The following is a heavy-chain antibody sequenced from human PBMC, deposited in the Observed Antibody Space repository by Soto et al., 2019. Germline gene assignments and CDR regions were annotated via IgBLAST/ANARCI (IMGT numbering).Heavy chain of an antibody. CDR3: AREVVGPTTNWFDP. D-gene: IGHD1-26*01. V-gene: IGHV3-21*06. J-gene: IGHJ5*02. Sequence: EVQLVESGGGLVKPGGSLRLSCAASGFMFGSHTMTWVRQAPGKGLEWVASISSVSSYIYYADSVKGRFTISRDNGKDSLYLQMDSLRAEDTAVYFCAREVVGPTTNWFDPWGQGTLGTVSS. CDR1: GFMFGSHT. CDR2: ISSVSSYI.